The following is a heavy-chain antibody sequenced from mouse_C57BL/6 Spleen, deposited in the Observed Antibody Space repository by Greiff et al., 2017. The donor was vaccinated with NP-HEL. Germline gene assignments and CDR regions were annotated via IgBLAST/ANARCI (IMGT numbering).Heavy chain of an antibody. J-gene: IGHJ4*01. V-gene: IGHV1-72*01. CDR1: GYTFTSYW. D-gene: IGHD1-1*01. CDR3: ARDYFGSSHYAMDY. CDR2: IDPNSGGT. Sequence: VQLQQSGAELVKPGASVKLSCKASGYTFTSYWMHWVKQRPGRGLEWIGRIDPNSGGTKYNEKFKSKATLTVDKPSSTAYMQLSCLTAEDSAFYYCARDYFGSSHYAMDYWGQGTSVTVSS.